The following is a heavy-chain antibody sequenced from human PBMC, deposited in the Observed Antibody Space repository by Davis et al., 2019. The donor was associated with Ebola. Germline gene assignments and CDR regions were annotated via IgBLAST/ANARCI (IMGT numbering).Heavy chain of an antibody. J-gene: IGHJ4*02. D-gene: IGHD2-21*02. CDR3: ARRKLSYCGGDCYFFDS. CDR2: IYPGDSET. CDR1: GYSFTSYW. V-gene: IGHV5-51*01. Sequence: PGGSLRLSCEASGYSFTSYWITWVRQLPGKGLEWMGIIYPGDSETRYSPSFQGQVTISVDKSINTAYLQWRSLKASDSAIYYCARRKLSYCGGDCYFFDSWGQGTLVTVSS.